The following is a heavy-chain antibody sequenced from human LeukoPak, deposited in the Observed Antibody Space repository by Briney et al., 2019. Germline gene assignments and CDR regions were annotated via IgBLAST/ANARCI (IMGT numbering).Heavy chain of an antibody. CDR1: GYTFTGYY. CDR3: ARQRNDDAFDI. V-gene: IGHV1-2*02. J-gene: IGHJ3*02. CDR2: INPNSGGT. Sequence: GASVRVSCKASGYTFTGYYMHWARQAPGQGLEWMGWINPNSGGTNYAQKFQGRVTMTRDTSISTAYMELSRLRSDDTAVYYCARQRNDDAFDIWGQGTMVTVSS. D-gene: IGHD6-25*01.